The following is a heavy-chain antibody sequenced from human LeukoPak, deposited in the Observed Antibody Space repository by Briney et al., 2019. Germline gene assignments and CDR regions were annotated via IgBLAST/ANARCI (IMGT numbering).Heavy chain of an antibody. CDR2: INHSGST. CDR1: GGSFSGYY. Sequence: SETLSLTCAVYGGSFSGYYWSWTRQPPGKGLEWIGEINHSGSTNYNPSLKSRVTISVDTSKNQFSLKLSSVTAADTAVYYCAREGRGDLDYWGQGTLVTVSS. V-gene: IGHV4-34*01. J-gene: IGHJ4*02. CDR3: AREGRGDLDY.